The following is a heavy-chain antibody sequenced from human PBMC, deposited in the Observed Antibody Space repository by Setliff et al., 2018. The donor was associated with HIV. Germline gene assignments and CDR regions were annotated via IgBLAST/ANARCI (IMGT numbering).Heavy chain of an antibody. J-gene: IGHJ6*03. CDR2: IYTSGST. CDR1: GGSISSYS. CDR3: ARDATSEGYMDA. Sequence: SETLSLTCTVSGGSISSYSWSWIRQPPGKGLEWIGYIYTSGSTNYNPSLKSRVTISVDTSENQFSLKLTSVTAADTAMYFCARDATSEGYMDAWGKGTTVTVSS. V-gene: IGHV4-4*08.